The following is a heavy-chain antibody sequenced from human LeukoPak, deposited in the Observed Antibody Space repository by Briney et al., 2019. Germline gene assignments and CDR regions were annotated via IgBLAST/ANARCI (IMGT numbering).Heavy chain of an antibody. V-gene: IGHV3-21*01. Sequence: GRSLRLSCAASGFTFSSYSMNWVRQAPGKGLEWVSSISSSSSYIYYADSVKGRFTISRDNAKNSLYLQMNSLRAEDTAVYYCARDAARDIVLMVYAIPGYYYYYGMDVWGQGTTVTVSS. D-gene: IGHD2-8*01. CDR2: ISSSSSYI. CDR1: GFTFSSYS. CDR3: ARDAARDIVLMVYAIPGYYYYYGMDV. J-gene: IGHJ6*02.